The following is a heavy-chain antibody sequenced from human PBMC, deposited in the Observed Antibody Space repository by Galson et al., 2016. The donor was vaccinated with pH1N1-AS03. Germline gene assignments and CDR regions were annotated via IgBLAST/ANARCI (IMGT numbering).Heavy chain of an antibody. Sequence: SVKVSCKAFGYIFTGFYVRWVRQAPGQGLEWMGWINPNNGVTNYAQKFQAWVTMTGDTSISTAYMELYGLKSDDTAVYYCARDPRGPCSSASCPTTYYFGMDVWGQGTTVIVSS. V-gene: IGHV1-2*04. CDR2: INPNNGVT. CDR3: ARDPRGPCSSASCPTTYYFGMDV. CDR1: GYIFTGFY. J-gene: IGHJ6*02. D-gene: IGHD1-26*01.